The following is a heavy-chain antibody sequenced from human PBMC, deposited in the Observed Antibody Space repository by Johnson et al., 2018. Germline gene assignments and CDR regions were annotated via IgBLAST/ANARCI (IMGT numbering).Heavy chain of an antibody. CDR1: GFTFSPYG. CDR2: ISYDGSNK. CDR3: ARDFSTGYYYMDV. J-gene: IGHJ6*03. Sequence: QVQLVQSGGGVVQPGRSLRLSCAASGFTFSPYGMHWVRQAPGKGLEWVAVISYDGSNKYYADSVKGRFTISSENSKNTLYLQMNSRRAEDTAVYYCARDFSTGYYYMDVWGKGTTVTVSS. V-gene: IGHV3-30*03. D-gene: IGHD2/OR15-2a*01.